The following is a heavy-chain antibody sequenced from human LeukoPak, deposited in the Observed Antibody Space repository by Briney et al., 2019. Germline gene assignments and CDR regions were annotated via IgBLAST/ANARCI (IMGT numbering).Heavy chain of an antibody. CDR1: GFTFSSYA. CDR2: ISGSGAST. Sequence: GGSLRLSCAASGFTFSSYAMSWVRQAPGKGLEWVSAISGSGASTYYADSVKGRFTISRDNSKNTLYVKMNSLRAEDTAVYYCAKSQFGGVFDGFDIWGQGTMVTVSS. CDR3: AKSQFGGVFDGFDI. V-gene: IGHV3-23*01. D-gene: IGHD3-16*01. J-gene: IGHJ3*02.